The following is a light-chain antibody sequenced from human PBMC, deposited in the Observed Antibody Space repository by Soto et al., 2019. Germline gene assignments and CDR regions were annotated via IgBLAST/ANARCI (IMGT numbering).Light chain of an antibody. CDR1: QTLSINS. Sequence: EIVLTQSPDTLSLSPGERATLFCRASQTLSINSLAWYQQKPGQAPRLLIYAASTLQNGVPSRFSGSGSGTDFTLTISSLQPEDFATYYCQHCRSFPITFGQGTRLEI. CDR2: AAS. V-gene: IGKV3-20*02. J-gene: IGKJ5*01. CDR3: QHCRSFPIT.